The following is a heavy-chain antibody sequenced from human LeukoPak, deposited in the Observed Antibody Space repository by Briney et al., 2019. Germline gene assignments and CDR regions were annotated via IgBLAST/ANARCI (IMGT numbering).Heavy chain of an antibody. CDR2: INHSGSP. V-gene: IGHV4-34*01. D-gene: IGHD2-2*01. CDR1: GGSFSGYY. Sequence: SETLSLTCEVYGGSFSGYYWSWIRQPPGKGLEWIGEINHSGSPNYNPSLKSRVTISLDTSKNQFSLKLNSVTAADTAVYYCARRRGYCSSATCYLWFDSWGQGTLVTVSS. CDR3: ARRRGYCSSATCYLWFDS. J-gene: IGHJ5*01.